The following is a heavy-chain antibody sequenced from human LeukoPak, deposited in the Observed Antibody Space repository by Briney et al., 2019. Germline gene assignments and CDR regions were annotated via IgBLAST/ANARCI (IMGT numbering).Heavy chain of an antibody. D-gene: IGHD3-10*01. Sequence: SETLSLTCAVSGGSISSGGYSWSWIRQPPGKGLEWIGYIYHSGSTYYNPSLKSRVTISVDRSKNQFSLKLSSVTAADTAVYYCARARGSGSPRMTEYDYWGQGTLVTVSS. CDR1: GGSISSGGYS. V-gene: IGHV4-30-2*01. CDR3: ARARGSGSPRMTEYDY. CDR2: IYHSGST. J-gene: IGHJ4*02.